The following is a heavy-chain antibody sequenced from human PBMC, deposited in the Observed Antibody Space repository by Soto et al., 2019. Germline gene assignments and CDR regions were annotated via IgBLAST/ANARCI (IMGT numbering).Heavy chain of an antibody. V-gene: IGHV4-30-2*01. J-gene: IGHJ4*02. CDR3: ARDKITGLFDY. Sequence: PSETLSLTCAVSGGSISSGGYSWSWIRQPPGKGLEWIGYINHSGSTYYNPSLKSRVTISADTSKNQFSLKLSSVTAADTAVYYCARDKITGLFDYWGQGTLVTVSS. CDR1: GGSISSGGYS. D-gene: IGHD2-8*02. CDR2: INHSGST.